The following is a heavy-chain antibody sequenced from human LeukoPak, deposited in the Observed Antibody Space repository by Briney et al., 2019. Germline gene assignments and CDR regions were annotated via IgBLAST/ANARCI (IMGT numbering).Heavy chain of an antibody. CDR2: ISSRGSTI. Sequence: GGSLRLSCVGSGFIFRDYSMNWVRQAPGKGLEWVSYISSRGSTIYYADSVKGRLTISRDNAKNSLFLQMNGLRDEDTAMYYCARVKGSYFDYWGQGALVTVSS. D-gene: IGHD2-15*01. CDR1: GFIFRDYS. V-gene: IGHV3-48*02. J-gene: IGHJ4*02. CDR3: ARVKGSYFDY.